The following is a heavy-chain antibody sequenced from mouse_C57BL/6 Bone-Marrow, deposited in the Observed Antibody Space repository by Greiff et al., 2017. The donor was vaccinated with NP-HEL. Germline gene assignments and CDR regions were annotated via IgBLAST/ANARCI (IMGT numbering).Heavy chain of an antibody. J-gene: IGHJ4*01. V-gene: IGHV1-82*01. CDR2: IYPGDGDT. D-gene: IGHD2-2*01. CDR1: GYAFSSSW. Sequence: QVQLQQSGPELVKPGASVKISCKASGYAFSSSWMNWVKQRPGKGLEWIGRIYPGDGDTYYNGKFKGKATLTADKSSSTAYMQLSSLTSEDAAVYFCASGFSLENYAMDCWGQGTSVTVSS. CDR3: ASGFSLENYAMDC.